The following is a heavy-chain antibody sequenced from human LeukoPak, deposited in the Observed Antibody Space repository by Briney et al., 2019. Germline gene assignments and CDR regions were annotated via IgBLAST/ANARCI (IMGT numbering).Heavy chain of an antibody. CDR2: IYPDDSDT. CDR1: GYSFTSYW. J-gene: IGHJ4*02. Sequence: GESLEISCKGSGYSFTSYWIAWVRQMPGKGLEWMGIIYPDDSDTRYSPSFRGQVTISADKSIRTAYLQCSSLKASDTAMYYCARRSNGGKDFDQWAQGTLVTVSS. V-gene: IGHV5-51*01. D-gene: IGHD4-23*01. CDR3: ARRSNGGKDFDQ.